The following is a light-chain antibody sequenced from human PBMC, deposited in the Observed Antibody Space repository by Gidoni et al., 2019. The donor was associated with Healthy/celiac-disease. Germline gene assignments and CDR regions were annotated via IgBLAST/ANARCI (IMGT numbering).Light chain of an antibody. CDR3: QRRSNWWT. J-gene: IGKJ1*01. V-gene: IGKV3-11*01. Sequence: ETVLTQPPATLALSPGERATLSCRASQSVSSYLAWYPQKPSQAPRLLIYDASNRATGIPARFSGSGSGTDFTLTISSLEPEDFAVYYCQRRSNWWTFXXXTKVEIK. CDR1: QSVSSY. CDR2: DAS.